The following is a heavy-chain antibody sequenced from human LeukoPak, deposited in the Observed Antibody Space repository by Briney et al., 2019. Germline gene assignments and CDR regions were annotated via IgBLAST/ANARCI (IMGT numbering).Heavy chain of an antibody. CDR2: IIPIFGTA. Sequence: SVKVSCKASGGTFSSYSISWVRQAPGQGLEWMGGIIPIFGTANYAQKFQGRVTITADKSTSTAYMELRSLRSDDTALYYCARGWELSIWGQGTMVTVSS. J-gene: IGHJ3*02. V-gene: IGHV1-69*06. D-gene: IGHD3-10*01. CDR1: GGTFSSYS. CDR3: ARGWELSI.